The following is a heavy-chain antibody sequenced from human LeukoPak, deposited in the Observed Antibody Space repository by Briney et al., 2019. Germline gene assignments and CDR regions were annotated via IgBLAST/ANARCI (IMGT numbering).Heavy chain of an antibody. D-gene: IGHD3-22*01. CDR1: GFTFSSYG. Sequence: SGGSLRLSCAASGFTFSSYGMSWVRQAPGKGLQWVSVIIGSGSSTYYADSVKGRFTIFRDNSKNTLYLQLNNLRAEDTAIYYCAKAFGTNGYYQLPIDDWGQGTLVTVSS. CDR3: AKAFGTNGYYQLPIDD. J-gene: IGHJ4*02. V-gene: IGHV3-23*01. CDR2: IIGSGSST.